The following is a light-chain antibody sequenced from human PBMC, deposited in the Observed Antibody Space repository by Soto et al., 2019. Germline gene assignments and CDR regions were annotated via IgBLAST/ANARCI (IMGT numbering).Light chain of an antibody. CDR2: EVS. CDR1: SNDVGGYNY. J-gene: IGLJ2*01. V-gene: IGLV2-8*01. CDR3: SSYGGANTVV. Sequence: QSVLTQPPSASGSPGQSVTISCTGTSNDVGGYNYVSWYQQQPGKAPKLMIHEVSKRPSGVPDRFSGSKSGNTASLTVSGLLTEDEADYCCSSYGGANTVVFGGGTQLTVL.